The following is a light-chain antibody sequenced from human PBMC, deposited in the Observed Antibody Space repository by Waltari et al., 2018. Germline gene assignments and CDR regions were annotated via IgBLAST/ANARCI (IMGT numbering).Light chain of an antibody. CDR3: GTWDNSLGGFV. CDR1: SPNIGSNF. J-gene: IGLJ1*01. Sequence: QSVLTQPPSVYAAPGQKVTISCSGSSPNIGSNFVSCYQHLPGTAPKLLIYDDAKRPSRIPDRFSGSKSGTSATLGITGLQTGDEADYYCGTWDNSLGGFVFGTGTKVTGL. V-gene: IGLV1-51*01. CDR2: DDA.